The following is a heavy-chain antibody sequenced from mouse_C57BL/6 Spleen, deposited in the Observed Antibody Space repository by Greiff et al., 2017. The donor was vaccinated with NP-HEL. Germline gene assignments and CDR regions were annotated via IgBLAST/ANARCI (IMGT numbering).Heavy chain of an antibody. CDR2: IHPNSGST. V-gene: IGHV1-64*01. CDR1: GYTFTSYW. CDR3: AKITTVVAKEVW. J-gene: IGHJ2*01. D-gene: IGHD1-1*01. Sequence: QVQLQQPGAELVKPGASVKLSCKASGYTFTSYWMHWVRQRPGQGLEWIGMIHPNSGSTNYNEKFKSKATLTVDKSSSTAYMQLSSLTSEDSAVYYCAKITTVVAKEVWWGQGTTLTVSS.